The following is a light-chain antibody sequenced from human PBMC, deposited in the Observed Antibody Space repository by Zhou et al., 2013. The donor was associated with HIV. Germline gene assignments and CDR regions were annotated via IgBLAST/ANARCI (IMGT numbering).Light chain of an antibody. Sequence: DIQLTQSPSFLSASVGDRVTITCRASQGISGYLAWYQQKPGKAPKLLIYAASTLPSGVPSRFSGSGSGTEFTLTISSLQPEDFATYYCQQLNSYLFTFGPGTQSGYQT. CDR3: QQLNSYLFT. CDR2: AAS. J-gene: IGKJ3*01. V-gene: IGKV1-9*01. CDR1: QGISGY.